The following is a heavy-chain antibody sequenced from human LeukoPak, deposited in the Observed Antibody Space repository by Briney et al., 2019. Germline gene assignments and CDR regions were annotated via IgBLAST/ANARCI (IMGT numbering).Heavy chain of an antibody. CDR2: ISWNSGSI. CDR1: GFTFKTYT. Sequence: PRGSLRLSCAASGFTFKTYTMHWVRQAPGKGLEWVSGISWNSGSIGYADSVKGRFTISRDNAKNSLYLQMNSLRAEDTALYYCAKAYYYDSSGFGDYFDYWGQGTLVTVSS. J-gene: IGHJ4*02. CDR3: AKAYYYDSSGFGDYFDY. D-gene: IGHD3-22*01. V-gene: IGHV3-9*01.